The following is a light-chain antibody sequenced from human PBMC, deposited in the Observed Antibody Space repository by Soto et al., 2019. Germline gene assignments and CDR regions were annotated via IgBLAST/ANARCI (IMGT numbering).Light chain of an antibody. CDR1: QSVSSGY. Sequence: EIVLTQSPGTLSLSPGERATLSCRATQSVSSGYLAWYQHKPGQAPRLLMSGASSRATGIPDRFSGSGSGTDFTLTISSLEPEDFAVYYCQQYGSSPITFGQGTRLEIK. CDR3: QQYGSSPIT. J-gene: IGKJ5*01. V-gene: IGKV3-20*01. CDR2: GAS.